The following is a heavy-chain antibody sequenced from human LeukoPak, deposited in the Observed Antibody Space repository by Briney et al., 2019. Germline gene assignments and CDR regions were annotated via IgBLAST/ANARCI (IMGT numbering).Heavy chain of an antibody. CDR3: ARESYGDFYFDY. J-gene: IGHJ4*02. CDR2: ISKDGSIT. D-gene: IGHD4-17*01. CDR1: RLTFSSYS. V-gene: IGHV3-30*04. Sequence: QAGGSLRLSCAASRLTFSSYSMHWVRQAPGKGLEWVALISKDGSITFYADSVKGRFTISRDNSKNTLYLQINSLRTEDTSVYFCARESYGDFYFDYWGQGTLVTVSS.